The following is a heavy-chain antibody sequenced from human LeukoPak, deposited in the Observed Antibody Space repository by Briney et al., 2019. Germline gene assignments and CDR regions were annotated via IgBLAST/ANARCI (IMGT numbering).Heavy chain of an antibody. CDR3: ARGYTYYYDSSDSGDAFDI. J-gene: IGHJ3*02. V-gene: IGHV1-46*01. D-gene: IGHD3-22*01. Sequence: ASVKVSCKASGYTFISYYIHWVRQAPGQGLEWMGIISPSGGSTIYAQKFQGRVTMTRDTSTSTVYMELSSLRSEDTAVYYCARGYTYYYDSSDSGDAFDIWGQGTMVTVSS. CDR2: ISPSGGST. CDR1: GYTFISYY.